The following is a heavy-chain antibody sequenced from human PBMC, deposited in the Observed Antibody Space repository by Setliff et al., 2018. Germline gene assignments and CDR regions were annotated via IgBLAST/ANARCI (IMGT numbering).Heavy chain of an antibody. Sequence: GGSLRLSCAASGFTFSSYAMSWVRQAPGKGLEWVSGVSGSGGSTSYADSVKGRFTISRDNAKNTLYPQMNSLRAEDTAVYYCAREVNDNFWSGYLYYYGMDVWGQGTTVTVSS. V-gene: IGHV3-23*01. D-gene: IGHD3-3*01. CDR3: AREVNDNFWSGYLYYYGMDV. J-gene: IGHJ6*02. CDR2: VSGSGGST. CDR1: GFTFSSYA.